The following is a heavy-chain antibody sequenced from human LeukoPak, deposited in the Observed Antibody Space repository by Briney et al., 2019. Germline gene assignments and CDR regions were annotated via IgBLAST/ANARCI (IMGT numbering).Heavy chain of an antibody. D-gene: IGHD3-22*01. CDR3: ARDMEYYDSSGYQHY. CDR2: INEDGSER. Sequence: GGSLRLSCVASGFTFSNYWMSWVRQSPGKGLEWVANINEDGSERYYVDSVKGRFTISRDNAKNSLYLQMNSLRAEDTDVYYCARDMEYYDSSGYQHYWGQGTLVTVSS. CDR1: GFTFSNYW. J-gene: IGHJ4*02. V-gene: IGHV3-7*01.